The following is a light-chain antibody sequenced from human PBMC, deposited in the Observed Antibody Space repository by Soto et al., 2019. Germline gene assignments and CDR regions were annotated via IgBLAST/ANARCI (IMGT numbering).Light chain of an antibody. V-gene: IGKV1-39*01. CDR3: QQSYLTPPIT. Sequence: IQLTHSPPSLSASLGDIVTITCRTSQRISNYLNWYQQKPGEAPKFLIYAASNLQSGVPSRFSGSGSGTDFTLTISNLQPEDFATYYCQQSYLTPPITFGQGTRLEIK. J-gene: IGKJ5*01. CDR2: AAS. CDR1: QRISNY.